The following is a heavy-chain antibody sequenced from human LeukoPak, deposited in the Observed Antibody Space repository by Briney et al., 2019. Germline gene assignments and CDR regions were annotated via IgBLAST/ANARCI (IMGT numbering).Heavy chain of an antibody. J-gene: IGHJ6*02. CDR1: GSTFSDYY. Sequence: GGSLRLSCAASGSTFSDYYMSWIRQAPGKGLEWVSYISSSGSTIYYADSVKGRFTISRDNAKNSLYLQMNSLRAEDTAVYYCAIRREGNMAWGDGMDVWGQGTTVTVSS. D-gene: IGHD3-16*01. V-gene: IGHV3-11*01. CDR3: AIRREGNMAWGDGMDV. CDR2: ISSSGSTI.